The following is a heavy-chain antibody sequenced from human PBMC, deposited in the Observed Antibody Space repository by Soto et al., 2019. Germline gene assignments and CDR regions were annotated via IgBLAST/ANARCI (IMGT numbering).Heavy chain of an antibody. Sequence: QVQLVQSGTEVKKPGASVKVSCKTSGYSFTMHDISWVRQTPGQGLEWMGRISAYNGNTNYAPKFLSRVTMTTDTSTSTGYMELRSLRSDDTAVYYCARGNTPVDYWGQGTLVTVSS. CDR1: GYSFTMHD. D-gene: IGHD2-2*01. J-gene: IGHJ4*02. CDR3: ARGNTPVDY. V-gene: IGHV1-18*01. CDR2: ISAYNGNT.